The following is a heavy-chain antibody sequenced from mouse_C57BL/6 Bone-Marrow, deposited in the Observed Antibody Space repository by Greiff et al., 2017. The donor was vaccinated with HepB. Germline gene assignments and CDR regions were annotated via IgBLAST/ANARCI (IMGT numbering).Heavy chain of an antibody. CDR1: GFTFSSYG. J-gene: IGHJ2*01. Sequence: EVQRVESGGDLVKPGGSLKLSCAASGFTFSSYGMSWVRQTPDKRLEWVATISSGGSYTYYPDSVKGRFTISRDNAKSTLYLQMSSLKSEDTAMYYCARQTTMITFDYWGQGTTLTVSS. V-gene: IGHV5-6*01. CDR3: ARQTTMITFDY. D-gene: IGHD2-4*01. CDR2: ISSGGSYT.